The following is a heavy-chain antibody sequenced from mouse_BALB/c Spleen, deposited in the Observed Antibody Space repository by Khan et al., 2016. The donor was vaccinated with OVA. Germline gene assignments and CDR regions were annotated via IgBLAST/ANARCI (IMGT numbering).Heavy chain of an antibody. CDR1: GYTFTSYW. CDR2: TNPTNGRT. V-gene: IGHV1S81*02. J-gene: IGHJ2*01. CDR3: ARIKKVVATYFDY. D-gene: IGHD1-1*01. Sequence: QVQLQQSGAELVKAGASVKMSCKASGYTFTSYWMHWVKQRLGQGLEWFAETNPTNGRTYYNEKFKSKATLTVDKSSSTAYKLLRGPTIEDSAGYYCARIKKVVATYFDYWGQGTTLTVSS.